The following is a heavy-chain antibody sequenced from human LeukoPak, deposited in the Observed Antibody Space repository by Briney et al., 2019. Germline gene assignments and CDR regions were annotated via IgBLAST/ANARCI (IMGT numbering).Heavy chain of an antibody. D-gene: IGHD5-18*01. CDR3: ARRLPLDI. CDR2: INPNSGGT. Sequence: ASVKVSCKASGYTFTGYYMHWVRQAPGQGLEWMGWINPNSGGTNYAQKFQGRVTVTRDTSIGTAYMDLSRLRSDDTAVYYCARRLPLDIWGQGTMVTVSS. J-gene: IGHJ3*02. CDR1: GYTFTGYY. V-gene: IGHV1-2*02.